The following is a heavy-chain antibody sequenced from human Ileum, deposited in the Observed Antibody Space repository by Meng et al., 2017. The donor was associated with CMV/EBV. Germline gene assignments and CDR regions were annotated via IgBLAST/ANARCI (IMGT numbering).Heavy chain of an antibody. D-gene: IGHD2-2*01. CDR2: IIPIFGTA. CDR3: ARCAVVPAAMEGYYYYGMDV. CDR1: GGTFSSYA. Sequence: SVNVSCKASGGTFSSYAISWVRQAPGQGLEWMGGIIPIFGTANYAQKFQGRVTITTDESTSTAYMELSSLRSEDTAVYYCARCAVVPAAMEGYYYYGMDVWGQGTTVTVSS. V-gene: IGHV1-69*05. J-gene: IGHJ6*02.